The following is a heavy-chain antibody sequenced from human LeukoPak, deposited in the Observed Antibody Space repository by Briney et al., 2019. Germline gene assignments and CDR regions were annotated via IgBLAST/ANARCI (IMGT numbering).Heavy chain of an antibody. D-gene: IGHD5-18*01. J-gene: IGHJ5*02. CDR1: GYTFTGYY. V-gene: IGHV1-2*02. CDR2: INPNSGGT. Sequence: EASVKVSCKASGYTFTGYYMHWVRQAPGQGLGWMGWINPNSGGTNYAQKFQGRVTMTRDTSISTAYMELSRLRSDDTAVYYCAREFGLYSYGPSYNWFDPWGQGTLVTVSS. CDR3: AREFGLYSYGPSYNWFDP.